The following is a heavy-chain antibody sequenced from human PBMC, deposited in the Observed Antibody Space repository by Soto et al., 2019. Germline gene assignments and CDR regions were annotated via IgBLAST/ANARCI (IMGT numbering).Heavy chain of an antibody. J-gene: IGHJ5*02. CDR3: ARSIEAHPRPNWFDP. CDR1: GGSISSYY. Sequence: QVQLQESGPGLVKPSETLSLTCTVSGGSISSYYWSWIRQPPGKGLEWIGYIYYSGSTNYNPSLKSRVTISVDTSKNQFSLKLSSVTAADTAVYYCARSIEAHPRPNWFDPWGQGTLVTVSS. V-gene: IGHV4-59*01. CDR2: IYYSGST. D-gene: IGHD6-6*01.